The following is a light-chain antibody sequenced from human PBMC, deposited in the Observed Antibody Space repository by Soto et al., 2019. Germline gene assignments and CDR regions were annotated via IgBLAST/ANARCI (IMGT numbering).Light chain of an antibody. CDR3: QQYGSSGT. CDR1: QSLLHGNGYNY. V-gene: IGKV3-20*01. Sequence: IMMTQSTLSLLVTPGEPASISCRSSQSLLHGNGYNYLAWYQQKPGQAPRLLIYGASNRATGIPDRFSGSGSGTDFTLTISRLEPEDFAVYYCQQYGSSGTFGQRTKV. CDR2: GAS. J-gene: IGKJ1*01.